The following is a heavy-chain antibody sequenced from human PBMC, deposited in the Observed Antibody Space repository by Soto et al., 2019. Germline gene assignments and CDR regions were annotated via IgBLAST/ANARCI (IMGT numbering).Heavy chain of an antibody. J-gene: IGHJ4*02. CDR1: GFTFRSYG. D-gene: IGHD4-4*01. CDR2: ISYDGSTR. Sequence: GGSLRLSCAASGFTFRSYGMHWVRQAPGKGLEWVAVISYDGSTRYYADSEKDRFIISRDNSKSTLYLQMNSLRAEDTAVYYCAKDFHPTVTPRYYFDSWGQGTLVTVSS. V-gene: IGHV3-30*18. CDR3: AKDFHPTVTPRYYFDS.